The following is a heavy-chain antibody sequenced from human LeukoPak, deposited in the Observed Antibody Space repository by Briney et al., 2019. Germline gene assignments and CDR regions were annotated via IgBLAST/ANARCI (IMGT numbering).Heavy chain of an antibody. CDR2: INPNSGGT. D-gene: IGHD3-22*01. J-gene: IGHJ3*02. CDR3: ARYFYDSSGSSSDAFDI. Sequence: ASVKVSCKTSGYTFTGYYMHWVRQAPGQGLEWMGWINPNSGGTNYAQRFQGRVTMTRDTSMSTAYMELSRLRSDDSAVYYCARYFYDSSGSSSDAFDIWGQGTMVTVSS. CDR1: GYTFTGYY. V-gene: IGHV1-2*02.